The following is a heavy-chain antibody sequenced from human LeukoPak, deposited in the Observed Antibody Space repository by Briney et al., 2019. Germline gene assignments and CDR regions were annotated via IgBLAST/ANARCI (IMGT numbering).Heavy chain of an antibody. CDR3: ARDGVLAFDI. CDR1: GFTFSSFS. J-gene: IGHJ3*02. V-gene: IGHV3-21*01. D-gene: IGHD2-8*02. CDR2: ISSSSSYM. Sequence: GGSLRLSCAASGFTFSSFSMNRVRQAPGKGLEWVSSISSSSSYMYYADSMKGRFTISRDNAKNSLYLQMNSLRAEDTAVYYCARDGVLAFDIWGQGTMVTVSS.